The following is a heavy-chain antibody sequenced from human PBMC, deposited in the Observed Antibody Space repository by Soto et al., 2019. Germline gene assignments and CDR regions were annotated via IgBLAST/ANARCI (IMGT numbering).Heavy chain of an antibody. CDR1: GGTFSRYA. J-gene: IGHJ4*02. CDR2: ITPIFGTA. Sequence: QVQLIQSGAEVKKPGSSVKVFCKAYGGTFSRYAISWVRQAPGQGLEWMGGITPIFGTANYAQKFQGRVAIAADDSTRTSYMEVRRLRSGDTDVYYCARGWGYYTSDYYYAYWGQGTLITVSS. V-gene: IGHV1-69*01. D-gene: IGHD3-22*01. CDR3: ARGWGYYTSDYYYAY.